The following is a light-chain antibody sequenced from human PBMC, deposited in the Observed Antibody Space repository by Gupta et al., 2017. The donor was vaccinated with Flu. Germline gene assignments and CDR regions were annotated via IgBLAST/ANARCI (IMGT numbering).Light chain of an antibody. J-gene: IGLJ2*01. Sequence: SVLTQPPSVSGAPRQRVILSCTGSSSNLGANYDVHWYQQLPGTAPKLLIFGNANRPSGVPDRFSGSKPGSSASLAIIGLQVEDEADYYCQSYDRSLGAVVFGGGTKLTVL. CDR2: GNA. V-gene: IGLV1-40*01. CDR3: QSYDRSLGAVV. CDR1: SSNLGANYD.